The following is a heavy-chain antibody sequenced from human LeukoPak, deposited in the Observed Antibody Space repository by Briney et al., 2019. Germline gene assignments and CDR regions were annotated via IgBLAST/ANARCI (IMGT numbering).Heavy chain of an antibody. V-gene: IGHV4-61*02. J-gene: IGHJ4*02. CDR3: AREGYQYYFDY. Sequence: PSETLSLTCTVSGGSISSGSYYWSWIRQPAGKGLEWIGRIYTSGSTNYNPSLKSRVTISVDTSKNQFSLKLSSVTAADTAVYYCAREGYQYYFDYWGQGTLSPSPQ. CDR1: GGSISSGSYY. CDR2: IYTSGST. D-gene: IGHD2-2*01.